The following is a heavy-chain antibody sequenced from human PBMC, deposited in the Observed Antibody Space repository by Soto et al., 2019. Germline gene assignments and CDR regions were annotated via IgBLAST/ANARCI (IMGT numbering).Heavy chain of an antibody. D-gene: IGHD1-1*01. CDR3: ASYAEMATTFDY. V-gene: IGHV3-21*01. CDR2: ISSSSYI. Sequence: PGGSLRLSCAASGFTFSSYSMNWVRQAPGKGLEWVSSISSSSYIYYADSVKGRFTISRDNAKNSLYLQMNSLRAEDTAVYYCASYAEMATTFDYWGQGTLVTVSS. J-gene: IGHJ4*02. CDR1: GFTFSSYS.